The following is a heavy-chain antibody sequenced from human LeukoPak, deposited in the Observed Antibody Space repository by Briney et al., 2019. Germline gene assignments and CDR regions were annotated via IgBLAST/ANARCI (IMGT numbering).Heavy chain of an antibody. J-gene: IGHJ4*02. D-gene: IGHD3-10*01. CDR1: GYTFTSYY. CDR2: INPSGGST. CDR3: AILYYYGSGSPRLFDY. V-gene: IGHV1-46*01. Sequence: GASVKVSCKASGYTFTSYYMHWVRQAPGQGLEWMGIINPSGGSTSYAQKFQGRVTMTRDTSTSTVYKELSSLRSEDTAVYYCAILYYYGSGSPRLFDYWGQGTLVTVSS.